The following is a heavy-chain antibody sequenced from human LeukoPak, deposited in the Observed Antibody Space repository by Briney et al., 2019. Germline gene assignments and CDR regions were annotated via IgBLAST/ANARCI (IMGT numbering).Heavy chain of an antibody. CDR2: IRYDGSNK. CDR3: ARAEYDYVWGSYHNYFDY. J-gene: IGHJ4*02. Sequence: GGSLRLSCAASGFTFSSYGMHWVRQAPGKGLEWVAFIRYDGSNKYYADSVKGRFTISRDNSKNTLYLQMNSLRAEDTAVYYCARAEYDYVWGSYHNYFDYWGQGTLVTVSS. V-gene: IGHV3-30*02. D-gene: IGHD3-16*02. CDR1: GFTFSSYG.